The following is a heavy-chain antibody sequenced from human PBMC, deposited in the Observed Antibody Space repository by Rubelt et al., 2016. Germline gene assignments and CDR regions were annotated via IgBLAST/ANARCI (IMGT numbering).Heavy chain of an antibody. Sequence: GGGVVQPGRSLRLSCAASGFTFRTYGMHWVRQAPGKGLEWVSSISDSGATPYYADSVKGRFTISRDNAKNTLHLQMNSLRAEDTAVYYCARDREIQYSSSWYYYYYGMDVWGQGTTVTVSS. CDR3: ARDREIQYSSSWYYYYYGMDV. J-gene: IGHJ6*02. V-gene: IGHV3-NL1*01. CDR1: GFTFRTYG. CDR2: ISDSGATP. D-gene: IGHD6-13*01.